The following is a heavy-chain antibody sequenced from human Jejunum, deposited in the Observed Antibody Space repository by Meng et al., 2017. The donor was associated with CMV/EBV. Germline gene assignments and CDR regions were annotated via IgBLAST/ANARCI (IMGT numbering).Heavy chain of an antibody. Sequence: QVQLQASCPGLVKPSDALSPTCTVSCGSISTYYWTWIRQPAGKGLEWIGLIYTSGSTHYNPSLKSRVTMSVDTSKNQFSLKLSSVTAADTAVYYCARENSGYDYWGQGTLVTVSS. D-gene: IGHD5-12*01. CDR1: CGSISTYY. CDR3: ARENSGYDY. J-gene: IGHJ4*02. CDR2: IYTSGST. V-gene: IGHV4-4*07.